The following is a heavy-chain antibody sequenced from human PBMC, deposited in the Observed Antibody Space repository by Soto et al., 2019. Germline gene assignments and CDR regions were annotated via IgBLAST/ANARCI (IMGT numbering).Heavy chain of an antibody. CDR2: ISGNGGNA. J-gene: IGHJ4*02. D-gene: IGHD5-12*01. V-gene: IGHV3-23*01. Sequence: GGSLRLSCAASGLTFSSNAMSWVRQAPGKGLEWVSSISGNGGNANYVDSVKGRFTISRDNSKGTLYLQMNSLRAEDTAVYYCARDRWIVSTITSFDYWGQGTPVTVSS. CDR3: ARDRWIVSTITSFDY. CDR1: GLTFSSNA.